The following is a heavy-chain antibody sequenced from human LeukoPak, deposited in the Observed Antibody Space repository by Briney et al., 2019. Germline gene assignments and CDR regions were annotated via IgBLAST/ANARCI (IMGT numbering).Heavy chain of an antibody. J-gene: IGHJ4*02. V-gene: IGHV1-18*01. CDR1: GYTFTSYG. Sequence: ASVTVSCKASGYTFTSYGISWVRQAPGQGLEWMGWISVYNGNTNYAQKLQGRVTMTTDTSTSTAYMELRSLRSDDTAVYYCRSCWYVSGTDYWGQGTLVTVSS. D-gene: IGHD6-19*01. CDR3: RSCWYVSGTDY. CDR2: ISVYNGNT.